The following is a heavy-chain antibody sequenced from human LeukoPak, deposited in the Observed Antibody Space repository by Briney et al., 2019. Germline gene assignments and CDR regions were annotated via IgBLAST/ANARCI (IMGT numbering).Heavy chain of an antibody. CDR2: ISYDGSNK. V-gene: IGHV3-30*04. CDR1: GFTFSSYA. J-gene: IGHJ4*02. D-gene: IGHD4-23*01. Sequence: GGSLRLSCAASGFTFSSYAMHWVRQAPGKGLEWVAVISYDGSNKYYADSVKGRFTISRDNSKNTLYLQMNSLRAEDTAVYYCAKSYGGNLMYYFDYWGQGTLVTVPS. CDR3: AKSYGGNLMYYFDY.